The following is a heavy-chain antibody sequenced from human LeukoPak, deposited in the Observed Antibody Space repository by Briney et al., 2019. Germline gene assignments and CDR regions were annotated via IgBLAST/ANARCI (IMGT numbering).Heavy chain of an antibody. CDR2: ISSSGSTI. Sequence: GGSLRLLCAACGFTFSSYEMKCARQARGKGLEGVSYISSSGSTIYYADSVKGRFTISRDNAKNSLYLQMNSLRAEDTAVYYCAELGITMIGGVWGKGTTVTISS. J-gene: IGHJ6*04. CDR3: AELGITMIGGV. V-gene: IGHV3-48*03. D-gene: IGHD3-10*02. CDR1: GFTFSSYE.